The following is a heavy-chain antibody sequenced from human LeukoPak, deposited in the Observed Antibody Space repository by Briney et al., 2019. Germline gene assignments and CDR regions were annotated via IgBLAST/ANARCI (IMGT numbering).Heavy chain of an antibody. J-gene: IGHJ4*02. Sequence: GGSLRLSCAASGFTFSSYGMSWVRQAPGKGLEWVSAISGSGGSTYHADSVKGRFTISRDNSKNTLYLQMNSLRAEDTAVYYCAKVSNSITMVRGVIIGGEFDYWGQGTLVTVSS. V-gene: IGHV3-23*01. CDR3: AKVSNSITMVRGVIIGGEFDY. D-gene: IGHD3-10*01. CDR1: GFTFSSYG. CDR2: ISGSGGST.